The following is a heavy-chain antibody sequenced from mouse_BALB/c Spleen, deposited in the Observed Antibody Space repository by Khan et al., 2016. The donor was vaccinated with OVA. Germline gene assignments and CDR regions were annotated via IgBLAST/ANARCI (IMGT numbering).Heavy chain of an antibody. CDR3: APVGSYYVSFVY. D-gene: IGHD1-1*01. Sequence: VQLKQSGPEVVKPGASVKMSCKASGYTFTSYVMYWVKQKPGQGLEWIGYIYPFNDATKFNEKFNGKATLTSDKSSSTAYMELSSLTSEDSAVYCGAPVGSYYVSFVYWGQGTLVTVSA. CDR1: GYTFTSYV. J-gene: IGHJ3*01. V-gene: IGHV1S136*01. CDR2: IYPFNDAT.